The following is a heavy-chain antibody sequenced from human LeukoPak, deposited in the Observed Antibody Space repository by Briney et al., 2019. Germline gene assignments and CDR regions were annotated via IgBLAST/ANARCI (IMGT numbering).Heavy chain of an antibody. V-gene: IGHV4-59*12. Sequence: SETLSLTCTVSGGSISSYYWSWIRQPPGKGLEWIGYIYYSGSTNYNPSLKGRVTISVDTSKNQFSLKLMSVTAADTAVYYCTRYTGTTGEVKFDPWGQGTLVTVSS. CDR1: GGSISSYY. CDR2: IYYSGST. J-gene: IGHJ5*02. CDR3: TRYTGTTGEVKFDP. D-gene: IGHD4-17*01.